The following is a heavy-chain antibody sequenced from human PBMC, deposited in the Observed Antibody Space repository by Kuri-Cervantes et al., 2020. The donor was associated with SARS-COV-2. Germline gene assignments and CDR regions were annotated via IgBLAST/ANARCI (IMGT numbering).Heavy chain of an antibody. D-gene: IGHD1-26*01. V-gene: IGHV3-49*01. CDR3: TPDRWEESG. CDR1: GFTFGDYC. Sequence: GESLKISCTASGFTFGDYCISWFRQAPGKGLEWVGGVRDKAYGGVSVYTAYVRDRFSISRDDSKGIAYLQMNSLKIEDTGVYYCTPDRWEESGWGQGTLVTVSS. J-gene: IGHJ4*02. CDR2: VRDKAYGGVS.